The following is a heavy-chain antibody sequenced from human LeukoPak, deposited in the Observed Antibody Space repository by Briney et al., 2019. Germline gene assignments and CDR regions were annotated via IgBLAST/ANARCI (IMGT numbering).Heavy chain of an antibody. D-gene: IGHD3-10*01. CDR1: GGSFSGYY. CDR2: INHSGST. Sequence: PSETLSLTCAVYGGSFSGYYWSWIRQPPGKGLEWIGEINHSGSTNYNPSLKSRVTISVDTSKNQFSLKLSSVTAADTAVYYCARDLGYYGSGSYGGDFDYWGQGTLVTVSS. J-gene: IGHJ4*02. CDR3: ARDLGYYGSGSYGGDFDY. V-gene: IGHV4-34*01.